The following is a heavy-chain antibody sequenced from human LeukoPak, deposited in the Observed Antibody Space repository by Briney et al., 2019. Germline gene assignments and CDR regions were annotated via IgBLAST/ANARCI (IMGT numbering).Heavy chain of an antibody. D-gene: IGHD1-26*01. CDR3: ASSTEWEPIRDY. V-gene: IGHV3-53*01. CDR2: IYRDGTT. J-gene: IGHJ4*02. Sequence: GGSLRLSCAASGFTVSSNYMSWVRQAPGKGLEWVSVIYRDGTTYYADSVKGRFTISRDNSKNTVYLQMNSLRAVDTAVFYCASSTEWEPIRDYWGPGTLVTVSS. CDR1: GFTVSSNY.